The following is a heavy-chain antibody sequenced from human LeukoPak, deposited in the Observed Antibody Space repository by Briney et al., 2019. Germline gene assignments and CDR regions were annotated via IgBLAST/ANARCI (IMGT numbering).Heavy chain of an antibody. J-gene: IGHJ6*04. CDR1: GGSFSAYY. V-gene: IGHV4-34*01. Sequence: KPSETLSLTCAVYGGSFSAYYWSWIRQPPGKGLEWIGEINHSGSTNYNPSLKSRVTMSVYTSKNQFSLKLNSVTAADTAVYYCARGGRFAPIVVVVAATQLMDVWGKGTTVTVSS. D-gene: IGHD2-15*01. CDR3: ARGGRFAPIVVVVAATQLMDV. CDR2: INHSGST.